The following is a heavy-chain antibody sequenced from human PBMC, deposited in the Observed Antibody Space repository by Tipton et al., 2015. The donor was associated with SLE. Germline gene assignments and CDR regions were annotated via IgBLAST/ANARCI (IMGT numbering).Heavy chain of an antibody. J-gene: IGHJ3*02. CDR1: GGSITNHY. V-gene: IGHV4-59*11. CDR2: VHYSGTT. D-gene: IGHD1-26*01. Sequence: TLSLTCTVSGGSITNHYWNWIRQPPGKGLEWIGYVHYSGTTHDNLSLKSRVTMSVDMSKNQFSLRLTSVTAADTAVYYCARTLGAIAHTVYDAFDIWGQGKMVTVSS. CDR3: ARTLGAIAHTVYDAFDI.